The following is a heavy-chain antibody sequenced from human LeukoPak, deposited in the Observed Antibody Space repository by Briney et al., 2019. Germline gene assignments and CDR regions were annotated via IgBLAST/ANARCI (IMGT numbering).Heavy chain of an antibody. CDR3: ARRGWLINFDY. CDR1: GFSFSSYE. J-gene: IGHJ4*02. Sequence: GGSLRLSCAASGFSFSSYEMNWVRQAPGKGLEWVSYISSSNNTIYYADSVKGRFTISRDNSKNTLYLQMKTLRAEDTAIYYCARRGWLINFDYWGQGTLVTVSS. CDR2: ISSSNNTI. D-gene: IGHD5-12*01. V-gene: IGHV3-48*03.